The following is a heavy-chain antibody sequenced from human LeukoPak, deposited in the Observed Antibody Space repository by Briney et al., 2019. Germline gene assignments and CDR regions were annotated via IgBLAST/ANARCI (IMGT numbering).Heavy chain of an antibody. V-gene: IGHV4-39*01. CDR3: ARGSGGWLQNPYYFDY. CDR2: IYYSEST. D-gene: IGHD5-24*01. Sequence: SETLSLTCTVSGGSISSSSYYWGWIRQPPGKGLEWFGSIYYSESTYYNPSLKSRVTISVDTSKNQFSLKLSSVTAADTAVYYCARGSGGWLQNPYYFDYWGQGTLVTVSS. J-gene: IGHJ4*02. CDR1: GGSISSSSYY.